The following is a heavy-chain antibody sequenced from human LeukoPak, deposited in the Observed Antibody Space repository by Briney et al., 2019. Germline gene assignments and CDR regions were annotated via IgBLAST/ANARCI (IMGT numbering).Heavy chain of an antibody. J-gene: IGHJ5*02. Sequence: SETLSLTCTVSGVSISSSNSYWVWIRQPPGKGLEWIGSIYYSGNTYYNASLKSQVSISIDTSKNQFSLRLTSVTAADTAVYYCARQEVLLLNWFDPWGQGTLVTVSS. CDR3: ARQEVLLLNWFDP. D-gene: IGHD3-10*01. V-gene: IGHV4-39*01. CDR2: IYYSGNT. CDR1: GVSISSSNSY.